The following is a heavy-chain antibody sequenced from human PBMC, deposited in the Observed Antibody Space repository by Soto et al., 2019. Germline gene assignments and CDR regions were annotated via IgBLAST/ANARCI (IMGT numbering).Heavy chain of an antibody. CDR1: GFTFSSYS. D-gene: IGHD3-3*01. CDR3: AREGPYYDFWSGYPIYYYYGMDV. V-gene: IGHV3-48*02. CDR2: ISSSSSTI. J-gene: IGHJ6*02. Sequence: GGSLRLSCAASGFTFSSYSMNWVRQAPGKGLEWVSYISSSSSTIYYADSVKGRFTISRDNAKNSLYLQMNSLRDEDTAVYYCAREGPYYDFWSGYPIYYYYGMDVWGQGTTVT.